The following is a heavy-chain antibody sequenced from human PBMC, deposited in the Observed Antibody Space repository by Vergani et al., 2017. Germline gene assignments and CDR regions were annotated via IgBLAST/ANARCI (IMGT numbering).Heavy chain of an antibody. J-gene: IGHJ4*02. CDR1: GEPFSSFY. V-gene: IGHV4-34*02. Sequence: QLQLQQWGAGVVKPSGTLSLTCAVFGEPFSSFYWSWIRQPPGKGLEWIGEINNDGHTNYNPSLESRVTGSRDTAKNQFSLNLMSVTAADTAMYYCAVRARVNLVGGEIVTKRTFDYWGQGSLVTVSS. CDR3: AVRARVNLVGGEIVTKRTFDY. CDR2: INNDGHT. D-gene: IGHD3-10*01.